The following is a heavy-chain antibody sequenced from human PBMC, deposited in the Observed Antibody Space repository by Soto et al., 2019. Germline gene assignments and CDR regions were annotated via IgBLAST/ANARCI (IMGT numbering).Heavy chain of an antibody. CDR2: INSDGSST. CDR3: ARDIVVVPAAYGMDV. Sequence: GGSLRLSCAASGFTFSSYWMHWVRQAPGKGLVWVSRINSDGSSTSYADSVKGRFTISRVNAKNALYLQMNSLRAEDTAVYYCARDIVVVPAAYGMDVWGRGTTVTVSS. D-gene: IGHD2-2*01. J-gene: IGHJ6*02. CDR1: GFTFSSYW. V-gene: IGHV3-74*01.